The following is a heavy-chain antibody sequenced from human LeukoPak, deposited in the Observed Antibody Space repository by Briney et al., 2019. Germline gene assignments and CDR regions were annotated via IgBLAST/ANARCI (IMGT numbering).Heavy chain of an antibody. CDR3: ARDRAYGDYVTLFDY. D-gene: IGHD4-17*01. V-gene: IGHV3-30-3*01. CDR1: GFTFSSYA. J-gene: IGHJ4*02. Sequence: GRSLRLSCAASGFTFSSYAMHWVRQAPGKGLEWVAVISYDGSNKYYADSVKGRFTISRDNSKNTLYLQMNSLRAEDTAVYYCARDRAYGDYVTLFDYWGQGTLVTVSS. CDR2: ISYDGSNK.